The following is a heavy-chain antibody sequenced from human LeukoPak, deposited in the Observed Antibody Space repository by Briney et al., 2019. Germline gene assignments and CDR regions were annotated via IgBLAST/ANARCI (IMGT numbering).Heavy chain of an antibody. CDR3: ATNYDSSAYGVFDP. J-gene: IGHJ5*02. CDR2: INSDGRTT. Sequence: GGSLRLSCAASGFTFSSYWMHWVRLAPGKGLVWVSRINSDGRTTSYADSVKGRFTISRDNAKNTLYLQMNSLRAEDTAVYYCATNYDSSAYGVFDPWGQGTLVTVSS. CDR1: GFTFSSYW. D-gene: IGHD3-22*01. V-gene: IGHV3-74*01.